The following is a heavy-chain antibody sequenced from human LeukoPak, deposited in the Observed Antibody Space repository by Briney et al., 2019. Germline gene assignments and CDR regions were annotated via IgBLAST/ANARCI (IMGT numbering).Heavy chain of an antibody. V-gene: IGHV1-8*01. J-gene: IGHJ4*02. CDR3: ASGVVVTAAASGNDY. CDR2: MNPNSGNT. Sequence: ASVKVSCKASGYTSTSYDINWVRQATGQGLEWMGWMNPNSGNTGYAQKFQGRVTMTRNTSISTAYMELSSLRSEDTAVYYCASGVVVTAAASGNDYWGQGTLVTVSS. CDR1: GYTSTSYD. D-gene: IGHD2-21*02.